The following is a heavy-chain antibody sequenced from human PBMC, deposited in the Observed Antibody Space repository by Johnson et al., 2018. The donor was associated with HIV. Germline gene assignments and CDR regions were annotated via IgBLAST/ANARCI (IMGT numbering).Heavy chain of an antibody. Sequence: VQLVESGGGVVRPGGSLRLSCAASGFNFDDYGMSWVRQAPGKGVEWVSGINWNGGSRGYADSVKGRFTISRDNAKNSLYLQMNSLRVEDTALYYCARERSPSVFDNHDACDIWGQGTMVTVSS. V-gene: IGHV3-20*04. CDR1: GFNFDDYG. CDR3: ARERSPSVFDNHDACDI. D-gene: IGHD1-14*01. J-gene: IGHJ3*02. CDR2: INWNGGSR.